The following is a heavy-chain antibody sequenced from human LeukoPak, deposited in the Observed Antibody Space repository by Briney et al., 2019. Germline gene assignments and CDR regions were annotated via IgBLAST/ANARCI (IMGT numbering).Heavy chain of an antibody. D-gene: IGHD6-19*01. Sequence: SETLSLTCTVSGGSISSYYWSWIRHPPGKGLEWIGYIYYSGSTNYNPSLKSRVTISVDTSKNQFSLKLSSVTAADTAVYYCAREGLSSGWSLTHYYFDYWGQGTLVTVSS. CDR3: AREGLSSGWSLTHYYFDY. CDR1: GGSISSYY. CDR2: IYYSGST. J-gene: IGHJ4*02. V-gene: IGHV4-59*01.